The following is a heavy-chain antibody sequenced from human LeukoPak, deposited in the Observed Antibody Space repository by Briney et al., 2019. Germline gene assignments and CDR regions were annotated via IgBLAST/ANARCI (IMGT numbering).Heavy chain of an antibody. D-gene: IGHD3-10*01. CDR3: AKYRGFGDSYDS. Sequence: GGSLRLSCAASGFPFSKNAMSWVRQAPGKGLEWVSSIGGSGGSTYYADAVKGRFTISRDTSKNTPYLQMNSLRAEDAAVYYCAKYRGFGDSYDSWGQGTLVTVSS. V-gene: IGHV3-23*01. CDR2: IGGSGGST. CDR1: GFPFSKNA. J-gene: IGHJ4*02.